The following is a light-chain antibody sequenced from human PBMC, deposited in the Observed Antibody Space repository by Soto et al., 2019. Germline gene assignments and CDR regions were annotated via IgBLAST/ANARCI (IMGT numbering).Light chain of an antibody. V-gene: IGKV4-1*01. J-gene: IGKJ1*01. Sequence: DIVMTKTPHSLAGSLGEMAIVNCKSSQSVFYSSNEMNYLSWYQKKPGQPPKVLIYWASARSSEVTDRFSGSGSGTDFTLTSSSLQAEDVALYYCHQYYRAPWTFGHGTRVEVK. CDR1: QSVFYSSNEMNY. CDR3: HQYYRAPWT. CDR2: WAS.